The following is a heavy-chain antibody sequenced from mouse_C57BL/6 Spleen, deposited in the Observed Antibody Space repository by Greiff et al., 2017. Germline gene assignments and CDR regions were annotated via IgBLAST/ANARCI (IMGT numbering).Heavy chain of an antibody. V-gene: IGHV5-6*01. CDR3: ARQDYDYDGFAY. J-gene: IGHJ3*01. CDR2: ISSGGSYT. Sequence: EVHLVESGGDLVKPGGSLKLSCAASGFTFSSYGMSWVRQTPDKRLEWVATISSGGSYTYYPDSVKGRFTISGDNAKNTLYLQMSSLKSEDTAMYYCARQDYDYDGFAYWGQGTLVTVSA. CDR1: GFTFSSYG. D-gene: IGHD2-4*01.